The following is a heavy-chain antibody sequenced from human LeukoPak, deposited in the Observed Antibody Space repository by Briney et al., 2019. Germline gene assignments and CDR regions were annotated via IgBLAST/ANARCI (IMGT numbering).Heavy chain of an antibody. Sequence: PSETLSLTCTVSGGSMNHYFWGWIRQPPGKGLEWIGRIYTSGSTNYNPSLKSRVTMSVDTSKNQFSLKLSSVTAADTAVYYCARDPHSSGYYYSDYWGQGTLVTVSS. D-gene: IGHD3-22*01. CDR2: IYTSGST. V-gene: IGHV4-4*07. CDR1: GGSMNHYF. CDR3: ARDPHSSGYYYSDY. J-gene: IGHJ4*02.